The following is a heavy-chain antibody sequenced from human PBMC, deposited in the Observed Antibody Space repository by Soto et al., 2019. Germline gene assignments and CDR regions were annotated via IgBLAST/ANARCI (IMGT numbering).Heavy chain of an antibody. CDR3: ARQKGRVTGTTFFDY. D-gene: IGHD1-7*01. V-gene: IGHV5-51*01. CDR2: IYPGDSDT. J-gene: IGHJ4*02. Sequence: PGESLKISCKGSGYSFTSYWIALVRRMPGKGLEWMGIIYPGDSDTRYSPSFQGQVTISADKSISTAYLQWSSLKASDTAMYYCARQKGRVTGTTFFDYWGQGMVVNVSS. CDR1: GYSFTSYW.